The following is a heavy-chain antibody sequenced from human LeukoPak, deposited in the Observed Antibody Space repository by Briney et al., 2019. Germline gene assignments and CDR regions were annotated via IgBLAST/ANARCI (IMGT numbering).Heavy chain of an antibody. J-gene: IGHJ3*02. CDR1: GDSVSSNSAA. CDR3: ARAYRSSHDAFDI. V-gene: IGHV6-1*01. CDR2: TYYRSKWYN. Sequence: SQTLSLTCAVSGDSVSSNSAAWNWLRQSPSRGLEWLGRTYYRSKWYNDYAVSVKSRITINADTSKNQFSLQLNSVTPEDTAVYYCARAYRSSHDAFDIWGQGTMVTVSS. D-gene: IGHD6-13*01.